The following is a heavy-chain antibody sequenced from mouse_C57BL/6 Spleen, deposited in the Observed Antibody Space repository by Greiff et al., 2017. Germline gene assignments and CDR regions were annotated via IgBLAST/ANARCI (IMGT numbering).Heavy chain of an antibody. J-gene: IGHJ3*01. CDR2: INPGSGGT. V-gene: IGHV1-54*01. Sequence: VQLQQSGAELVRPGTSVKVSCKASGYAFTNYLLEWVKQRPGQGLEWIGVINPGSGGTNYNEKFKGKATLTADKSSSTAYMQLSSLTSEDSAVYFCANRWLSPFAYWGQGTLVTVSA. D-gene: IGHD2-3*01. CDR3: ANRWLSPFAY. CDR1: GYAFTNYL.